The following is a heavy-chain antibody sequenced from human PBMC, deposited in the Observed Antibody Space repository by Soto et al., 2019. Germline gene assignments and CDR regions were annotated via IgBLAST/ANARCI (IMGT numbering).Heavy chain of an antibody. J-gene: IGHJ5*02. CDR3: ARGYYYGSGSYYESPCWFDP. D-gene: IGHD3-10*01. Sequence: GGSLRLSCAASGFTFSDYYMSWIRQAPGKGLEWVSYISSSGSTIYYADSVKGRFTISRDNAKNSLYLQSNSLRAEDTAVYYCARGYYYGSGSYYESPCWFDPWGQGTLVTVSS. V-gene: IGHV3-11*01. CDR2: ISSSGSTI. CDR1: GFTFSDYY.